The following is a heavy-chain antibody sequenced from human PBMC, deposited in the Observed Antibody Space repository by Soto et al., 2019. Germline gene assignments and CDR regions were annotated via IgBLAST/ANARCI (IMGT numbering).Heavy chain of an antibody. Sequence: ASVAVCCEASGYTFTGCYSQWVRQAPGQGLEWMGWINPNSGGTNYAQKFQGWVTMTRDTSISTAYMELSRLRSDDTAVYYCAKGIVATYTLTRWGQGTLVTVSS. V-gene: IGHV1-2*04. CDR1: GYTFTGCY. D-gene: IGHD5-12*01. CDR3: AKGIVATYTLTR. J-gene: IGHJ4*02. CDR2: INPNSGGT.